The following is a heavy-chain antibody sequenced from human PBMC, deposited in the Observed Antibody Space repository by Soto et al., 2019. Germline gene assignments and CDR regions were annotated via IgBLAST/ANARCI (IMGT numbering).Heavy chain of an antibody. Sequence: ASVKVSCKASGHTFTSYGISWVRQAPGQGLEWMGWISAYNGNTNYAQKLQGRVTMTTDTSTSTAYMELRSLRSDDTAGYYCATQNRGPCSGGRCSSPSSSYXMAGWAKGTTSTAPS. CDR1: GHTFTSYG. J-gene: IGHJ6*04. D-gene: IGHD2-15*01. V-gene: IGHV1-18*01. CDR3: ATQNRGPCSGGRCSSPSSSYXMAG. CDR2: ISAYNGNT.